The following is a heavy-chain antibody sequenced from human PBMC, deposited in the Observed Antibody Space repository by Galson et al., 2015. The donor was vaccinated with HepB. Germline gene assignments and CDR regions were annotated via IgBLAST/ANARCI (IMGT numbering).Heavy chain of an antibody. CDR1: GGTFSSYA. J-gene: IGHJ2*01. D-gene: IGHD3-16*01. Sequence: SVKVSCKASGGTFSSYAISWVRQAPGQGLEWMGGIIPIFGTANYAQKFQGRVTITADESTSTAYMELSSLRSEDTAVYYCATLLGGAVDWYFDLWGRGTLVTVSS. V-gene: IGHV1-69*13. CDR3: ATLLGGAVDWYFDL. CDR2: IIPIFGTA.